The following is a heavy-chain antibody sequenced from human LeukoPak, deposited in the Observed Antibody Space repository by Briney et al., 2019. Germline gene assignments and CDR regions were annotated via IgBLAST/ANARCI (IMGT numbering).Heavy chain of an antibody. CDR3: ARDDAMGDNALDI. J-gene: IGHJ3*02. V-gene: IGHV3-33*01. CDR1: GFTFSSYG. CDR2: ILNDGSQE. D-gene: IGHD3-16*01. Sequence: GRSLRLSCAASGFTFSSYGMHWVRQAPGKGLEWVAVILNDGSQEKYADSVKGRFTISRDNSKNTLFLQMNSLRAEDTAVYYCARDDAMGDNALDIWGQGTMVTVSS.